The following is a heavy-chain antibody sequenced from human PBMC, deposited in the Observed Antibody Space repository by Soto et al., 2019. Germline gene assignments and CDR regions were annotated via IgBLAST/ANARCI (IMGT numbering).Heavy chain of an antibody. CDR1: GFTFGSYW. CDR2: IEMDASEK. CDR3: ARASGYGSGASGNHDLDY. D-gene: IGHD3-10*01. V-gene: IGHV3-7*01. J-gene: IGHJ4*01. Sequence: EVQLVESGGGLVQPGGSLRLSCAASGFTFGSYWMSWVRQAPGKGLEWLATIEMDASEKKYVDSVKGRITMSRDNAKNSLFLQRHSLRADDTAAYYCARASGYGSGASGNHDLDYWGHGTLVTVSS.